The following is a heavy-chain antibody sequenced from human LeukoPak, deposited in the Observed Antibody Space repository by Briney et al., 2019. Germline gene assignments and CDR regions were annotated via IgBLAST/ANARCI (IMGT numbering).Heavy chain of an antibody. CDR2: IYYSGST. CDR3: ARSEGYDTSGFPLDY. Sequence: SETLSLTCTVSGGSISSYYWNWIRQPPGRGLEWIGYIYYSGSTNYNPSLKSRVTISVDTSKSQFSLKLSSVTAADTAVYYCARSEGYDTSGFPLDYWGQGTLVSVSS. D-gene: IGHD3-22*01. CDR1: GGSISSYY. V-gene: IGHV4-59*01. J-gene: IGHJ4*02.